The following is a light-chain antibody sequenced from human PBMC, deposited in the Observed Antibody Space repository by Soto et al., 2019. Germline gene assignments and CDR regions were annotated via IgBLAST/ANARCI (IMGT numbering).Light chain of an antibody. CDR1: QDISNY. J-gene: IGKJ2*01. CDR2: DAS. Sequence: DIPMTQSPSSLSASVGDRVTITCQASQDISNYLNWYQQKPGKAPKLLIYDASNLETGVPSRFSGSGSGTDFTFTISSLQPEDIATYYCQQLGTFGQGTKLEIK. V-gene: IGKV1-33*01. CDR3: QQLGT.